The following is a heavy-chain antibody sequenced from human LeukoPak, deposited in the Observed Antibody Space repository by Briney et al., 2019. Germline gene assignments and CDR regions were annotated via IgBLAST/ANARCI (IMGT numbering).Heavy chain of an antibody. CDR2: IRSKAYGGTT. D-gene: IGHD1-26*01. CDR3: TRDAVGATTHYYYYYMDV. Sequence: GGSLRLSCAASGFTFSSYAMSWVRQAPGKGLEWVGFIRSKAYGGTTEYAASVKGRFTISRDDSKSIAYLQMNSLKTEDTAVYYCTRDAVGATTHYYYYYMDVWGKGTTVTISS. CDR1: GFTFSSYA. V-gene: IGHV3-49*04. J-gene: IGHJ6*03.